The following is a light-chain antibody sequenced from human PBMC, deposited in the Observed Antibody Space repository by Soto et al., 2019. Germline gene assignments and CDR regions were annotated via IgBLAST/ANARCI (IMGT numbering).Light chain of an antibody. Sequence: DIVMTQSPLSLPVTPGEPASISGRSRQSLAHSNGYNYLDWYLQKPGQSPQLXIYLGSNRDSGVPERFSGSGSGTDCTRKISRVEAEDFAVYYCMQALQTTPSFGQGTRLEIK. V-gene: IGKV2-28*01. J-gene: IGKJ5*01. CDR3: MQALQTTPS. CDR2: LGS. CDR1: QSLAHSNGYNY.